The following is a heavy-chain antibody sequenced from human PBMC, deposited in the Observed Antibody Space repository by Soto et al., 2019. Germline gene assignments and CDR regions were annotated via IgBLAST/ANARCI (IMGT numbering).Heavy chain of an antibody. CDR2: ISGSGANT. D-gene: IGHD3-16*01. CDR1: GFTFSSYA. Sequence: EVQLLESGGGLVQPGGSLRLSCAASGFTFSSYAMSWVRRAPGKGLEWVSTISGSGANTFYADSVKGRFTISRDNSKNTLYLQMNRLRAEDTAVYYCAKRPLIIITFDYWGQGTLVTVSS. V-gene: IGHV3-23*01. J-gene: IGHJ4*02. CDR3: AKRPLIIITFDY.